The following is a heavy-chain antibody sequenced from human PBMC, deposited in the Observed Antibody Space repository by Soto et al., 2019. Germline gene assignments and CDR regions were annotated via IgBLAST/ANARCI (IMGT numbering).Heavy chain of an antibody. V-gene: IGHV4-59*08. CDR2: IYYSAST. Sequence: SETLSLTCTVSGGSISSYYWSWIRQPPGKGLEWIGYIYYSASTKYSPSLKSRVTISVDTSKNQFSLNLSPVTAADTAVYYCARLGRYYQSLDSWGPGTLVTVSS. D-gene: IGHD3-10*01. J-gene: IGHJ5*01. CDR1: GGSISSYY. CDR3: ARLGRYYQSLDS.